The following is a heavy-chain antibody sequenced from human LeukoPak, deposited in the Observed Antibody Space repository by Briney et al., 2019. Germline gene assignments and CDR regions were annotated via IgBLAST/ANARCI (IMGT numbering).Heavy chain of an antibody. Sequence: ASVKVSCKASGYTFPSYFMHWVRQAPGQGLEWMGIINPSGGSTSYAQKFQGRVTMTRDTSTSTVYMELSSLRSEDTAVYYCARAYCGGDCYSAFDIWGQGTMVTVSS. J-gene: IGHJ3*02. CDR1: GYTFPSYF. D-gene: IGHD2-21*02. V-gene: IGHV1-46*01. CDR2: INPSGGST. CDR3: ARAYCGGDCYSAFDI.